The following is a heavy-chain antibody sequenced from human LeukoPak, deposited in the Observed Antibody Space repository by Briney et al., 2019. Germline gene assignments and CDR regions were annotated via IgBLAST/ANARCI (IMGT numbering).Heavy chain of an antibody. D-gene: IGHD3-10*01. Sequence: GGSLRLSCAASGFTFDDYAMHWVRQAPGKGLEWVSGISWNSGSIGYADSVKGRFTISRDNAKNSLYLQMNSLRAEDTALYYCAKSGIDYGSGSYYEDPFDYWGQGTLVTVSS. J-gene: IGHJ4*02. CDR2: ISWNSGSI. V-gene: IGHV3-9*01. CDR3: AKSGIDYGSGSYYEDPFDY. CDR1: GFTFDDYA.